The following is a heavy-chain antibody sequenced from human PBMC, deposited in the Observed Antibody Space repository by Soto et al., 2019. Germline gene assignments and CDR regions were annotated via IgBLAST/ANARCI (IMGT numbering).Heavy chain of an antibody. V-gene: IGHV3-23*01. CDR3: ARWSYLDY. CDR2: ISGSDGKT. CDR1: GFSFGSYA. J-gene: IGHJ4*02. Sequence: DVQLWESGGGWVQPGGSLRLSCAASGFSFGSYALSWVRQAPGKGLEWVSTISGSDGKTFYADSVKGRFSISRDTSQGTLYLQMNSLRADDTAMYYCARWSYLDYWGQGTRVTVSS. D-gene: IGHD3-3*01.